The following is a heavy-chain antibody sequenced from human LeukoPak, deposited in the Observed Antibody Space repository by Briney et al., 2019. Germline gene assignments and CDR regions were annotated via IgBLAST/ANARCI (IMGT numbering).Heavy chain of an antibody. J-gene: IGHJ4*02. CDR2: IMPILGIA. CDR1: GGTFSSDA. D-gene: IGHD2-15*01. CDR3: ARAPLGYCSGGSCYSPDY. Sequence: GASVKVSCKASGGTFSSDAISWVRQAPGQGLEWMGRIMPILGIANYAQKFQGRVTITADKSTSTAYMELSSLRSEDTAVYYCARAPLGYCSGGSCYSPDYWGQGTLVTVSS. V-gene: IGHV1-69*04.